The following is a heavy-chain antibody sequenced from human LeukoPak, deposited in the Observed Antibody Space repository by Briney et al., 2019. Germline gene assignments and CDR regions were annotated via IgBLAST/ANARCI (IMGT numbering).Heavy chain of an antibody. CDR3: ARHAVYAGSGWAFDY. J-gene: IGHJ4*02. Sequence: SQTLSLTCAVSGGSISSGGYSWSWIRQPPGKGLEWIGYIYHSGSTYYNPSLKSRVTISVDTSKNQFSLNLNSVTAADTVVYYCARHAVYAGSGWAFDYWGQGTLVTVSS. CDR1: GGSISSGGYS. CDR2: IYHSGST. D-gene: IGHD6-19*01. V-gene: IGHV4-30-2*01.